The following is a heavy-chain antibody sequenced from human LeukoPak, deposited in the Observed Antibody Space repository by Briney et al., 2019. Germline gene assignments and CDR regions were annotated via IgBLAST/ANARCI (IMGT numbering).Heavy chain of an antibody. V-gene: IGHV1-2*04. J-gene: IGHJ6*02. D-gene: IGHD5-18*01. CDR2: INPNSGGT. Sequence: GASVEVSCKASGYTFTGYYMHWVRQAPGQGLEWMGWINPNSGGTNYAQKFQGWVTMTRDTSISTAYMELSRLRSDDTAVYYCARNGYSYGQTYYYYYGMDVWGQGTTVTVSS. CDR3: ARNGYSYGQTYYYYYGMDV. CDR1: GYTFTGYY.